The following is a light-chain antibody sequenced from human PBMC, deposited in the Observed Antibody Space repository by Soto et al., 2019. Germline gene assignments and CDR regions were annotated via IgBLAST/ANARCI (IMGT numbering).Light chain of an antibody. CDR3: QQSYSTPWT. V-gene: IGKV1-39*01. J-gene: IGKJ1*01. CDR1: QSITNY. CDR2: AAS. Sequence: DIQMTQSPSSLSASVGDRVTITCRASQSITNYLSWYQQKPGTAPKLLMFAASSLQSGVPSRFSGSGSGTDFTLTITNLQPEDFASYYCQQSYSTPWTFGQGTKVEIK.